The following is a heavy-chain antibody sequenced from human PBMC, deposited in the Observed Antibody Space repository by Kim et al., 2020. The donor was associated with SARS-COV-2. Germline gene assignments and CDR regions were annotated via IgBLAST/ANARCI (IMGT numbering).Heavy chain of an antibody. CDR3: AKNGIPARGQWYFDL. Sequence: GGSLRLSCAASGFTFSSFAMTWVRQAPGKGLEWVSILSDSGGDTFYADSVKGRFTISRYNSKNTLYLQMNSLRAEDTAVYYCAKNGIPARGQWYFDLWGRGTLVTVSS. V-gene: IGHV3-23*01. J-gene: IGHJ2*01. CDR1: GFTFSSFA. CDR2: LSDSGGDT. D-gene: IGHD6-13*01.